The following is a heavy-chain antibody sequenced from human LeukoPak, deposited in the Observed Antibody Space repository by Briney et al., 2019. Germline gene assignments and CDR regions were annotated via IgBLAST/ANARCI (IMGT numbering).Heavy chain of an antibody. D-gene: IGHD2-21*01. CDR3: ARDKGGDGGSKFDS. Sequence: PGGSLRLSCAASGFTFSSYWMSWVRQAPGKGLEWVANIKQDGSEKHYVDSVKGRFTISRDNAKNSMSLQMDSLRAEDTAFYYCARDKGGDGGSKFDSWGQGTLVTVSS. V-gene: IGHV3-7*03. CDR1: GFTFSSYW. J-gene: IGHJ4*02. CDR2: IKQDGSEK.